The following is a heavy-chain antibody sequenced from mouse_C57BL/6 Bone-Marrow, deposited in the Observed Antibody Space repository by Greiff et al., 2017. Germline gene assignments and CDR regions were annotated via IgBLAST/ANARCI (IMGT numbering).Heavy chain of an antibody. CDR3: AREVADDGYYLAY. Sequence: LVESGAELARPGASVKLSCKASGYTFTSYGISWVKQRTGQGLEWIGEIYPRSGNTYYNEKFKGKATLTADKSSRTAYMELRSLTSEDSAVYFCAREVADDGYYLAYWGQGTLVTVSA. CDR2: IYPRSGNT. D-gene: IGHD2-3*01. J-gene: IGHJ3*01. V-gene: IGHV1-81*01. CDR1: GYTFTSYG.